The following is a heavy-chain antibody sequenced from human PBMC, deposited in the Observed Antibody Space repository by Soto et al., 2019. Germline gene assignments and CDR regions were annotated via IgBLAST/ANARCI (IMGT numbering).Heavy chain of an antibody. D-gene: IGHD6-19*01. CDR1: GFTFSDYA. Sequence: GGSLRLSCAASGFTFSDYAMDWVRQAPGKGLEWVALTPHDERKISYADSVKGRFTISRGNSEKTLYLQMYSLSAEDTAVYYCARGRYSNGWLLPHDAFDIWGQGTMVTVSS. V-gene: IGHV3-30*02. CDR3: ARGRYSNGWLLPHDAFDI. J-gene: IGHJ3*02. CDR2: TPHDERKI.